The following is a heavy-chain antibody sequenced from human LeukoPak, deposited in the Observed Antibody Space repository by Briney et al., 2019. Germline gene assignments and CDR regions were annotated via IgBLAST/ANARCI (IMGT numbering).Heavy chain of an antibody. CDR1: GDSMSNYY. Sequence: PSETLSLTCTVSGDSMSNYYWSWIRQPPWKGLEWIGFVYYSGSTNYNPSLKSRVTISIDTSKDQFSLKLSSVTPADTAVYYCARDRQLERRGLDYWGQGALVTVSS. CDR3: ARDRQLERRGLDY. J-gene: IGHJ4*02. V-gene: IGHV4-59*01. CDR2: VYYSGST. D-gene: IGHD1-1*01.